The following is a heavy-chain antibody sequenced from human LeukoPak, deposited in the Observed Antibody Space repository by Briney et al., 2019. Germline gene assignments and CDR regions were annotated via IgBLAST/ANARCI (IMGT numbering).Heavy chain of an antibody. Sequence: SETLSLTCTVSGGSISSHYWAWIRQPPGKGPEWIGYIYSSGSTNYNPSLKSRVTISVDTSKNQFSLKLSSVTAADTAVYYCASHELYSSSWADFDDWGQGTLVTVSS. D-gene: IGHD6-13*01. J-gene: IGHJ4*02. V-gene: IGHV4-59*08. CDR1: GGSISSHY. CDR2: IYSSGST. CDR3: ASHELYSSSWADFDD.